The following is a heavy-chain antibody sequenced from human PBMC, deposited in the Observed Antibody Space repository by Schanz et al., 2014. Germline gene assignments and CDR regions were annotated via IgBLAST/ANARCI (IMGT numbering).Heavy chain of an antibody. J-gene: IGHJ6*02. CDR3: ARDRGMTTSDYYYGMDV. Sequence: QVQLQESGPRLVKPSQTLSLTCTVSGGSISSGAYSWSWIRQPPGKRPEWIGYIYSSGSTYYNPSRKSRFSMSIDTSKNQFALKLSSVTAADTAVYYCARDRGMTTSDYYYGMDVWGQGTTVTVSS. CDR2: IYSSGST. CDR1: GGSISSGAYS. V-gene: IGHV4-30-4*07. D-gene: IGHD4-17*01.